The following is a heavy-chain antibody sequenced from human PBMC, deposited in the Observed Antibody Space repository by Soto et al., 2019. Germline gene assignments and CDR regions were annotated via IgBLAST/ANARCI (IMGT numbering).Heavy chain of an antibody. CDR3: ARIGILEWLFRDYYYYYMDV. CDR2: IYYSGST. V-gene: IGHV4-59*08. CDR1: GGSISSYY. J-gene: IGHJ6*03. Sequence: QVQLQESGPGLVKPSETLSLTCTVSGGSISSYYWSWIRQPPGKGLEWIGYIYYSGSTNYNPSLKSRVTISVDTSKNQFSLKLSSVTAADTAVYYCARIGILEWLFRDYYYYYMDVWGKGTTVTVSS. D-gene: IGHD3-3*01.